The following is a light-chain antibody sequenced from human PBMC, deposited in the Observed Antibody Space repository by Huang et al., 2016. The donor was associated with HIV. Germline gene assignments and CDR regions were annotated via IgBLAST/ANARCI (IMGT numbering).Light chain of an antibody. CDR1: QGIRNY. CDR2: GAS. V-gene: IGKV1-27*01. Sequence: DIQMTQSPSSLSASVGDRVTITCRASQGIRNYLAVYQQKPGKVPKLLIYGASTLQLGVPSRFSGSGSGTDFTLTISSLQREDVATYYCQKYDGAPLTFGQGTKVEIK. CDR3: QKYDGAPLT. J-gene: IGKJ1*01.